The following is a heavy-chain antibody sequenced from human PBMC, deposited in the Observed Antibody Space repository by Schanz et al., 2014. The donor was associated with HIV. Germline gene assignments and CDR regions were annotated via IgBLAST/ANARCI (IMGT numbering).Heavy chain of an antibody. Sequence: QVQLVQSGAEVKKPGASVKVSCKASGGTFNSYAISWGRQAPGQGLEFMGGIMPILGTADYAQKFQGRVTITADKSTSTAYMELSSLRSEDTAVYYCARGPTAAIVGYDAFDIWGQGTMVTVSS. CDR2: IMPILGTA. V-gene: IGHV1-69*06. CDR1: GGTFNSYA. D-gene: IGHD2-2*01. CDR3: ARGPTAAIVGYDAFDI. J-gene: IGHJ3*02.